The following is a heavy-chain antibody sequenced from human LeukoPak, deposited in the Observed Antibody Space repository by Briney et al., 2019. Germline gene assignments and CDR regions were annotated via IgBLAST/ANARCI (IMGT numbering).Heavy chain of an antibody. Sequence: GGSLRLSCAVSGFTFSRYNMNWVRQAPGKGLAWVSSFTSSSYIYYADSVKGRFTISRDNAKNSLYLQMDSLRAEDTAVYYCARAVEYCSGDGCYHFLYWGQGTLVTVSS. D-gene: IGHD2-15*01. V-gene: IGHV3-21*01. CDR2: FTSSSYI. J-gene: IGHJ1*01. CDR3: ARAVEYCSGDGCYHFLY. CDR1: GFTFSRYN.